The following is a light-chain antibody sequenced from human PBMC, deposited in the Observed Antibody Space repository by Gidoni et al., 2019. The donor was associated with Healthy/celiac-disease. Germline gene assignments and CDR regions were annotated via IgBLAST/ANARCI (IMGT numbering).Light chain of an antibody. CDR1: QSLLHSNGYNY. V-gene: IGKV2-28*01. J-gene: IGKJ1*01. Sequence: DIVMTQSPLSLPVTPGEPASIPCRSSQSLLHSNGYNYLDWYLQKPGQSPQLLIYLGSNRASGVADRFSGSGSGTDFTLKISRVEAEDVGVYYCMQALQTAWTFGQGTKVEIK. CDR2: LGS. CDR3: MQALQTAWT.